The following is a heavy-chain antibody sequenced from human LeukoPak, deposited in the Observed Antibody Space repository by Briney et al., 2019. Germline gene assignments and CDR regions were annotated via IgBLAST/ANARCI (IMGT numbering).Heavy chain of an antibody. CDR1: GFTFSGYW. Sequence: PGGSLRLSCAASGFTFSGYWMSWVRQAPGKGLEWVANIKQDGSEKYYVDSVKGRFTISRDNAKNSLYLQMNSLRAEDTAVYYCARAFIFDYWGQGTLVTVSS. V-gene: IGHV3-7*01. D-gene: IGHD2/OR15-2a*01. CDR3: ARAFIFDY. J-gene: IGHJ4*02. CDR2: IKQDGSEK.